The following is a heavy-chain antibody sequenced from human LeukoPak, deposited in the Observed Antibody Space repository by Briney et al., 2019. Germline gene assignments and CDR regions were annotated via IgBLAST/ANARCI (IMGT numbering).Heavy chain of an antibody. J-gene: IGHJ4*02. CDR3: ASTICSGGSCYLDY. CDR1: GGSISSYY. V-gene: IGHV4-59*08. D-gene: IGHD2-15*01. CDR2: IYYSGST. Sequence: SETLSLTCTVSGGSISSYYWSWIRQPPGKGLEWIGYIYYSGSTNYNPSLKSRVTISVDTSKNQFSLKLSSVTAVDTAVYYCASTICSGGSCYLDYRGQGTLVTVSS.